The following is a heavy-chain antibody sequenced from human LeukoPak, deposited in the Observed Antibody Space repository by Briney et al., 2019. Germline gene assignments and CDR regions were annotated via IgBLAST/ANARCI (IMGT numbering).Heavy chain of an antibody. CDR1: GFTFSSYS. J-gene: IGHJ4*02. CDR3: ARNLHHKGTYYYDSSGSLRVGY. Sequence: GGSPRLSCAASGFTFSSYSMNWVRQAPGKGLEWVSSISSSSSYIYYADSVKGRFTISRDNAKNSLYLQMNSLRAEDTAVYYCARNLHHKGTYYYDSSGSLRVGYWGQGTLVTVSS. D-gene: IGHD3-22*01. V-gene: IGHV3-21*01. CDR2: ISSSSSYI.